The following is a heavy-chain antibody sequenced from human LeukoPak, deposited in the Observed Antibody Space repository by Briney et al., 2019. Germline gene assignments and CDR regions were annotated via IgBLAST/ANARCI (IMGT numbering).Heavy chain of an antibody. J-gene: IGHJ6*02. Sequence: GGSLRLSCAASGFTFSDYYMSWIRQAPGKGLEWVSHISRSGSNRYYADSLKGRFTISRDNAKNSLYLQMNSLRAEDTAVYYCARDDSSRKTHLNYYYYGMDVWGQGTTVTVSS. V-gene: IGHV3-11*04. CDR2: ISRSGSNR. CDR1: GFTFSDYY. CDR3: ARDDSSRKTHLNYYYYGMDV. D-gene: IGHD1-14*01.